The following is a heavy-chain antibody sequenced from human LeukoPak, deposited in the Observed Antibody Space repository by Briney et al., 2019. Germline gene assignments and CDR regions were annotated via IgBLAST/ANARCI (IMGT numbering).Heavy chain of an antibody. CDR2: ISGSGGST. J-gene: IGHJ4*02. CDR3: AKEIFRSNDY. V-gene: IGHV3-23*01. D-gene: IGHD3-3*01. Sequence: EGSLRLSCAASGFTFSSYAMSWVHQAPGKGLEWVSAISGSGGSTYYADSVKGRFTISRDNSKNTLYLQMNSLRAENTAMYYCAKEIFRSNDYWGQGTLVTVSS. CDR1: GFTFSSYA.